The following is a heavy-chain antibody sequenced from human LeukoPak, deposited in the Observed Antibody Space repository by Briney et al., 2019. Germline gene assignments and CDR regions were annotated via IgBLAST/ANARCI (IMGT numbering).Heavy chain of an antibody. V-gene: IGHV3-48*04. J-gene: IGHJ6*02. D-gene: IGHD3-22*01. CDR1: GFTFSSCS. CDR3: AREYTDYYDSSGYPPYYYGMDV. Sequence: PGGSLRLSCAASGFTFSSCSMNWVRQAPGKGLEWVSYISSSSSTIYYADSVKGRFTISRDNAKNSLYLQMNSLRAEDTAVYYCAREYTDYYDSSGYPPYYYGMDVWGQGTTVTVSS. CDR2: ISSSSSTI.